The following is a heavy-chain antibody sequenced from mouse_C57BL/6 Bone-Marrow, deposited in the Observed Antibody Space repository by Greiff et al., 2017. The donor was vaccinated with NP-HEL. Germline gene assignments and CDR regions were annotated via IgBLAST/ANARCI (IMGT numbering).Heavy chain of an antibody. CDR1: GYTFTSYW. CDR3: AREGFYDGYYLYAMDY. V-gene: IGHV1-52*01. J-gene: IGHJ4*01. CDR2: IDPSDSET. D-gene: IGHD2-3*01. Sequence: QVQLQQPGAELVRPGSSVKLSCKASGYTFTSYWMHWVKQRPIQGLEWIGNIDPSDSETHYNQKFKDKATLTVDKSSSTAYMQLSSLTSEDSAVYYCAREGFYDGYYLYAMDYWGQGTSVTVSS.